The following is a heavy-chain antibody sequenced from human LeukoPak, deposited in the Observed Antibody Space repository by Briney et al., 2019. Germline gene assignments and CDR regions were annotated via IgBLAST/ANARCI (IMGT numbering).Heavy chain of an antibody. J-gene: IGHJ4*02. CDR2: IYPNNGAT. V-gene: IGHV1-2*02. CDR3: ARDGPAQMVEFDN. CDR1: GYTFSGSGWY. D-gene: IGHD3-10*01. Sequence: DSVKVSCKASGYTFSGSGWYLYWLRQAPGQGLECLGWIYPNNGATSYAQKFQGRVAMTRDTSLSTAYMELSRLRPDDTAVYFCARDGPAQMVEFDNWGQGTLVTVSS.